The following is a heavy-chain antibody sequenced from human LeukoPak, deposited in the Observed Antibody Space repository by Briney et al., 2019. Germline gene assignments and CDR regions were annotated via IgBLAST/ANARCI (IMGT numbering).Heavy chain of an antibody. CDR3: ARGRLYGDYGDSNWFDP. D-gene: IGHD4-17*01. CDR2: INAGNGNT. CDR1: GYTFTSYA. J-gene: IGHJ5*02. Sequence: ASAKVSCKASGYTFTSYAMHWVRQAPGQRLEWMGWINAGNGNTKYSQKFQGRVTITRDTSASTAYMELSSLRSEDTAVYYCARGRLYGDYGDSNWFDPWGQGTLVTVSS. V-gene: IGHV1-3*01.